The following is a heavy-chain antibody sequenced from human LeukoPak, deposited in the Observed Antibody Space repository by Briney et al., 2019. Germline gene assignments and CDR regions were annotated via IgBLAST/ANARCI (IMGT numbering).Heavy chain of an antibody. CDR1: GFSFSNYG. D-gene: IGHD3-22*01. CDR2: ISSSSSYI. J-gene: IGHJ4*02. Sequence: GGSLRLSCAASGFSFSNYGMNWVRQAPGKGLEWVSSISSSSSYIYYADSVKGRFTISRDNAKNSLYLQMNSLRAEDTAVYYCARGENYYDSSGYYFEDYWGQGTLVTVSS. CDR3: ARGENYYDSSGYYFEDY. V-gene: IGHV3-21*01.